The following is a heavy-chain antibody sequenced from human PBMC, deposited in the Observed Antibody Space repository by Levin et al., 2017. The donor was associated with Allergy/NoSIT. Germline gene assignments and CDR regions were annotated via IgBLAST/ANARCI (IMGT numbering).Heavy chain of an antibody. D-gene: IGHD4-17*01. CDR2: IWYDGSNK. CDR1: GFTFSSYG. Sequence: QPGESLKISCAASGFTFSSYGMHWVRQAPGKGLEWVAVIWYDGSNKYYADSVKGRFTISRDNSKNTLYLQMNSLRAEDTAVYYCARDWGLYGDYGGNWFDPWGQGTLVTVSS. V-gene: IGHV3-33*01. J-gene: IGHJ5*02. CDR3: ARDWGLYGDYGGNWFDP.